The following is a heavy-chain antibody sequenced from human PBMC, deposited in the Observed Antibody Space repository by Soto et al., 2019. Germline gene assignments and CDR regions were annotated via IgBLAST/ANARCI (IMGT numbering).Heavy chain of an antibody. CDR2: ISLAGDT. CDR3: ARSFRRYDAFDI. CDR1: GFTVSLNY. Sequence: GGSLRLSCVASGFTVSLNYMSWFRQAPGEGLEWVSAISLAGDTYHADSVKGRFTISRDNSKNTLYLQMDNLRAEDMAVYYCARSFRRYDAFDIWGQGTMVTVSS. J-gene: IGHJ3*02. V-gene: IGHV3-66*01. D-gene: IGHD6-6*01.